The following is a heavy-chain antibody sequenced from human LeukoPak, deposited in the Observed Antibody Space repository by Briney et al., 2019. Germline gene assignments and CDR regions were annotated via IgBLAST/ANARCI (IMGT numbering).Heavy chain of an antibody. Sequence: SETLSLTCTVSGGSISSSSYYWGWIRQPPGKGLEWIGEIYHSGSTNYNPYLKSRVTISVDKSKNQFSLKLSSVTAADTAVYYCARDGQEGLPFDYWGQGTLVTVSS. V-gene: IGHV4-39*07. D-gene: IGHD3-16*01. CDR1: GGSISSSSYY. CDR2: IYHSGST. J-gene: IGHJ4*02. CDR3: ARDGQEGLPFDY.